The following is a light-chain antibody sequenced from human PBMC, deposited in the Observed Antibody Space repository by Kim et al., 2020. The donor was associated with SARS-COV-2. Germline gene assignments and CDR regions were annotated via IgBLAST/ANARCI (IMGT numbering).Light chain of an antibody. V-gene: IGLV2-18*02. CDR1: SSDVGSYNR. CDR3: SSYTSSSTFV. J-gene: IGLJ1*01. CDR2: EVN. Sequence: GQAVPNSCTGTSSDVGSYNRVSWYQQPPGTAPKLMIYEVNNRPSGVPDRFSGSKSGNTASLTISGLKAGDEADYYCSSYTSSSTFVFGTGTKVTVL.